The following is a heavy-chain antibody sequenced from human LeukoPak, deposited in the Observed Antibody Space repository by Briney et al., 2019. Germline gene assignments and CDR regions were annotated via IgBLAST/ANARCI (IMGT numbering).Heavy chain of an antibody. CDR2: ISSSSSTI. CDR1: GFTFSSCS. Sequence: GGSLRLSCAASGFTFSSCSMNWVRQAPGKGLEWVSYISSSSSTIYYADSVKGRFTISRDNAKNSLYLQMNSLRAEDTAVYYCARETDNTWAYAFDIWGQGTMVTVSS. J-gene: IGHJ3*02. CDR3: ARETDNTWAYAFDI. D-gene: IGHD1-14*01. V-gene: IGHV3-48*04.